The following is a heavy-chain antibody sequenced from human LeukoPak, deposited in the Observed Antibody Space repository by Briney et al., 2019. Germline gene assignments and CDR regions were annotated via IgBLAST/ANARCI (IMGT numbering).Heavy chain of an antibody. D-gene: IGHD6-13*01. CDR1: GYTFTSYG. CDR3: ARFPGPRPQQLVNFDY. Sequence: ASVKVSCKASGYTFTSYGISWVRQAPGQGLEWMGWISAYNGNTNYAQKLQGRVTMTTDTSTSTAYMELRSLRSDDTAVYYCARFPGPRPQQLVNFDYWGQETRVTVPP. CDR2: ISAYNGNT. J-gene: IGHJ4*02. V-gene: IGHV1-18*01.